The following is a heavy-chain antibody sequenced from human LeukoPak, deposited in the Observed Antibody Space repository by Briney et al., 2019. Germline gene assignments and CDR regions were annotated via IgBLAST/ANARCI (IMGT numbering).Heavy chain of an antibody. CDR1: GFTFSSYG. J-gene: IGHJ4*02. CDR3: AKEVNQDYALDY. D-gene: IGHD3-16*01. CDR2: ISYDGSNK. V-gene: IGHV3-30*18. Sequence: GGTLRLSCAASGFTFSSYGMHWVRQAPGKGLEWVAVISYDGSNKYYADSVKGRFTISRDNSKNTLYLQMNSLRAEDTAVYCCAKEVNQDYALDYWGQGTLVTVSS.